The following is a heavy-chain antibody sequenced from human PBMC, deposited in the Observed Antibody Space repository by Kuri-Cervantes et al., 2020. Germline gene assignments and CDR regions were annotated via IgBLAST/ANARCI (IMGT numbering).Heavy chain of an antibody. CDR1: GYTFTYRY. CDR2: ITPFNGNT. CDR3: ARGGYGFPMDV. J-gene: IGHJ6*03. V-gene: IGHV1-45*02. Sequence: SVKVSCKASGYTFTYRYLHWVRQAPGQALEWMGWITPFNGNTNYAQKFQDRVTITRDRSMSTAYMELSSLRSEDTAVYYCARGGYGFPMDVWGKGTTVTVSS. D-gene: IGHD5-18*01.